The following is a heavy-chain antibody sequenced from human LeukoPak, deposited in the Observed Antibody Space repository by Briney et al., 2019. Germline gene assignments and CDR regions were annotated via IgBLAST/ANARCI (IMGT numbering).Heavy chain of an antibody. V-gene: IGHV3-23*01. CDR3: ARDHGLPTSYWYYGMDV. Sequence: PGGSLRLSCAASGFTFSNAWMSWVRQAPGKGLEWVSDISASGATTSYADSVKGRFTVSRDNSKNTLYLQMNSLRAEDTAVYYCARDHGLPTSYWYYGMDVWGQGTTVIVSS. J-gene: IGHJ6*02. D-gene: IGHD5-12*01. CDR1: GFTFSNAW. CDR2: ISASGATT.